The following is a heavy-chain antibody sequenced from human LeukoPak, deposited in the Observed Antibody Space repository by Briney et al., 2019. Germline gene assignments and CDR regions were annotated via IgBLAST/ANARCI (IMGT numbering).Heavy chain of an antibody. J-gene: IGHJ1*01. CDR3: ALGPSYVPKYFQH. CDR2: ISGSGGST. CDR1: GFTFSNYG. D-gene: IGHD3-16*01. V-gene: IGHV3-23*01. Sequence: PGGSLRLSCVASGFTFSNYGMNWVRQAPGKGLEWVSAISGSGGSTYYADSVKGRFTISRDNSKNTLYLQMNSLRAEDTAVYYCALGPSYVPKYFQHWGQGTLVTVSS.